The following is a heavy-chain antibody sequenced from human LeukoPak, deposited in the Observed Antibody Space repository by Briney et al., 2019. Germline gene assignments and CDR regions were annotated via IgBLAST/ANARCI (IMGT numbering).Heavy chain of an antibody. Sequence: AGGSLRLSCAASGFTVSSNYMSWVRQAPGKGLEWVSVIYSGGSTYYADSVKGRFSISRDNTENTLYLQMNSLRAEDTAVYYCARGAYSSTHWGQGTLVTVSS. D-gene: IGHD6-13*01. CDR3: ARGAYSSTH. CDR1: GFTVSSNY. CDR2: IYSGGST. J-gene: IGHJ4*02. V-gene: IGHV3-53*01.